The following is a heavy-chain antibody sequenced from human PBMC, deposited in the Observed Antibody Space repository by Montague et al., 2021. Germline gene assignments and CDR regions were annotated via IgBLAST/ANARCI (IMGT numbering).Heavy chain of an antibody. J-gene: IGHJ4*01. Sequence: SETLSLTCSVSRCPVNSYDWCWIRQPPGKGLVWIGYMRSRGSPTYNPSSKSRLAILIDRSRNQFSLVLRFVTAADTAIYFCGRDYWGSIDYWGHGILVTVSS. CDR1: RCPVNSYD. CDR3: GRDYWGSIDY. D-gene: IGHD7-27*01. CDR2: MRSRGSP. V-gene: IGHV4-59*02.